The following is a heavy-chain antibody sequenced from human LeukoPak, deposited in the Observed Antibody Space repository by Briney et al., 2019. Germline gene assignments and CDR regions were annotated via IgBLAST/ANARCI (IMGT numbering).Heavy chain of an antibody. CDR3: AKDPSMVRPNYDFDY. D-gene: IGHD3-10*01. V-gene: IGHV3-23*01. CDR2: ISGSGGST. CDR1: GFTFSSYA. Sequence: PGGSLRLSCAAPGFTFSSYAMSWVRQAPGKGLEWVSAISGSGGSTYYADSVKGRFTISGDNSKNTLYLQMNSLRAEDTAVYYCAKDPSMVRPNYDFDYWGQGTLVTVSS. J-gene: IGHJ4*02.